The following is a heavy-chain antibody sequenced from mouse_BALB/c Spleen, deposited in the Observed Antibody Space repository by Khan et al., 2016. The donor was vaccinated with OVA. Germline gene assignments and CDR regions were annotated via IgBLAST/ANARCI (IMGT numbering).Heavy chain of an antibody. V-gene: IGHV3-2*02. CDR1: GYSITSDYA. CDR2: ISYSGNT. CDR3: ARVYGGDFDY. D-gene: IGHD1-1*01. Sequence: EVKLEVSGPGLVKPSQSLSLTCTVTGYSITSDYAWNWIRQFPGNKLEWMGFISYSGNTKYNPSLKSRFSITRDTSKNQFFLQLNSVTTEDTATYYCARVYGGDFDYWGQGTSLTFSS. J-gene: IGHJ2*02.